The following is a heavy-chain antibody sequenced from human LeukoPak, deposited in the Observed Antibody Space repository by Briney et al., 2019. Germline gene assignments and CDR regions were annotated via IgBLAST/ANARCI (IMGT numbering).Heavy chain of an antibody. D-gene: IGHD1-26*01. CDR1: GYTFTSYY. J-gene: IGHJ5*02. Sequence: GASVKVSCKASGYTFTSYYMHWVRQAPGQGLEWMGIINPSGGSTSYAQKFQGRVTMTRDMSTSTVYMELTSLTSDDTAVYYCARDNSVGETAWWFDPWGQGTLVTVSS. CDR2: INPSGGST. V-gene: IGHV1-46*01. CDR3: ARDNSVGETAWWFDP.